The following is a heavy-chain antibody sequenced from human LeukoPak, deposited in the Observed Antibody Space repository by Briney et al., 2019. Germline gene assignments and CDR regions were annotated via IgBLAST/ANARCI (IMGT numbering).Heavy chain of an antibody. D-gene: IGHD4-17*01. CDR1: KFTFSNAW. J-gene: IGHJ4*02. V-gene: IGHV3-15*01. Sequence: GGSLRLSCAASKFTFSNAWMNLVRQAPGKGLEWVGRIKSKADGGTTDYAAPVKGRFTISRDDSKNTLYLQMSSLKTEDTAVYYCTTENNGAVDYWGQGTLVTVSS. CDR2: IKSKADGGTT. CDR3: TTENNGAVDY.